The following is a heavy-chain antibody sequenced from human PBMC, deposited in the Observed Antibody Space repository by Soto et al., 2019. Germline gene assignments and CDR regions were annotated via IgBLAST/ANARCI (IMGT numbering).Heavy chain of an antibody. J-gene: IGHJ4*02. Sequence: QVQLVQSGVEVKKPGASVKVSCKTSGYTFSNYIITWVRQAPGQGLEWMGWISAYNGNTNYAQKLQYRITMTTDTSTSTIYMELRSLRSDDTAVYFCAKEADPWGSYHYFDYWGQGTLVTVSS. V-gene: IGHV1-18*01. D-gene: IGHD3-16*02. CDR3: AKEADPWGSYHYFDY. CDR2: ISAYNGNT. CDR1: GYTFSNYI.